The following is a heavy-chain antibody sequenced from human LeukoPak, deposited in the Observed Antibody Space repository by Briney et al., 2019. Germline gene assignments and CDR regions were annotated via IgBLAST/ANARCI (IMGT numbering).Heavy chain of an antibody. CDR3: ARSLQGGYYGSGSYGSWFDP. D-gene: IGHD3-10*01. CDR2: ISSSSSTI. CDR1: GFTLSSYS. V-gene: IGHV3-48*04. Sequence: PGGSLRLSCAASGFTLSSYSMNWVRQAPGKGLEWVSYISSSSSTIYYADSVKGRFTISRDNAKNSLYLQMNSLRAEDTAVYYCARSLQGGYYGSGSYGSWFDPWGQGTLVTVSS. J-gene: IGHJ5*02.